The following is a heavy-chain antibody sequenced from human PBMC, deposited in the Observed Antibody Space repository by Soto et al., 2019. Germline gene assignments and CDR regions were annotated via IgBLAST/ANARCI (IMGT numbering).Heavy chain of an antibody. V-gene: IGHV1-69*08. CDR3: ARDLGGIAAAALYYYGMDV. CDR2: IIPILGIA. D-gene: IGHD6-13*01. CDR1: GGTFSSYT. Sequence: QVQLVQSGAEVKKPGSSVKVSCKASGGTFSSYTISWVRQAPGQGLEWMGRIIPILGIANYAQKFQGRVTTTADKATGTGDMELSRLRYEDTAVYYCARDLGGIAAAALYYYGMDVWGQGTTVTVSS. J-gene: IGHJ6*02.